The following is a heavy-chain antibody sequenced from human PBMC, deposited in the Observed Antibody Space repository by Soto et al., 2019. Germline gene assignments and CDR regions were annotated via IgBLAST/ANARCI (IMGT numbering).Heavy chain of an antibody. J-gene: IGHJ4*02. Sequence: SETLSLTCTVSGGSISSSTYYWGWMRQPPGKGLEWIASFFIGGNTYYNPSLKSRVTISVDTSKNQFSLKLSSVTAADTAVYYCARDYYGSGSPPLGYWGQGTLVTVSS. CDR2: FFIGGNT. CDR1: GGSISSSTYY. V-gene: IGHV4-39*07. D-gene: IGHD3-10*01. CDR3: ARDYYGSGSPPLGY.